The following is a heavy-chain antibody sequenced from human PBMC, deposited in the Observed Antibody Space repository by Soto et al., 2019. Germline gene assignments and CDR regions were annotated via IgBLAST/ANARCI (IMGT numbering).Heavy chain of an antibody. V-gene: IGHV1-69*10. Sequence: ASVKVSCKASGGTFSSYAISWVRQAPGQGLEWMGGIIPILGIANYAQKFQGRVTITADKSTSTAYMELSSLRSEDTAVYYCARCRYGGNSHYYGMDVWGQGTTVTVSS. CDR2: IIPILGIA. J-gene: IGHJ6*02. D-gene: IGHD2-21*02. CDR3: ARCRYGGNSHYYGMDV. CDR1: GGTFSSYA.